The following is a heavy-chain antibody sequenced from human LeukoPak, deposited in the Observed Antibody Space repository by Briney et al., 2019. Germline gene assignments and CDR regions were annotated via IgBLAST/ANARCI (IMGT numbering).Heavy chain of an antibody. D-gene: IGHD1-26*01. J-gene: IGHJ4*02. V-gene: IGHV3-23*01. CDR1: GFTFSSYA. Sequence: GGSLRLSCAASGFTFSSYAMSWVRQAPGKGLEWVSAISGSGGSTYYADSVKGRFTISRDNTKNSLYLQMNSLRAEDTAVYYCSRDPTYYLRYGYFDYWGQGALVTVSS. CDR2: ISGSGGST. CDR3: SRDPTYYLRYGYFDY.